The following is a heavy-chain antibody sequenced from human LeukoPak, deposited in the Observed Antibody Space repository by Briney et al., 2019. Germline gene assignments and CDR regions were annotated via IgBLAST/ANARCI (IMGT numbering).Heavy chain of an antibody. J-gene: IGHJ4*02. V-gene: IGHV3-21*01. CDR1: GFTFSTYT. CDR3: ARDALVRGVITAPDY. Sequence: GGSLRLSCAASGFTFSTYTMNWVRQAPGKGLEWVSFISSSSSYMYYADSVKGRFTISRDNTKKSLYLQMNSLRAEDTAVYYCARDALVRGVITAPDYWGQGTLVTVSS. D-gene: IGHD3-10*01. CDR2: ISSSSSYM.